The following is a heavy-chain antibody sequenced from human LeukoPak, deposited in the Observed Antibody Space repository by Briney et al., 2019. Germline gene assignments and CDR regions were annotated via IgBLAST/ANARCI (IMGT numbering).Heavy chain of an antibody. CDR2: IRSKAYGGTT. D-gene: IGHD6-19*01. CDR1: GFTYGDYA. J-gene: IGHJ4*02. Sequence: GGSLRLSCTASGFTYGDYAMSWFRQAPGKGLEWVGFIRSKAYGGTTEYAASVKGRFTISRDNSKSIAYLQMNSLKTEDTAVYYCTRDVSKGSGPNPPVSFIRPYPQYFDYWGQGTLVTVSS. V-gene: IGHV3-49*03. CDR3: TRDVSKGSGPNPPVSFIRPYPQYFDY.